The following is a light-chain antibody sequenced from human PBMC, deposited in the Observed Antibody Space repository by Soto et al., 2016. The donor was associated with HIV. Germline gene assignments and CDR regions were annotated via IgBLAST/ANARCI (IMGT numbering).Light chain of an antibody. J-gene: IGKJ2*01. V-gene: IGKV1-9*01. Sequence: DIQLTQSPSFLSASVGDRVTITCRASQGISSYLAWYQQKPGKAPKLLIYAASTLQSGVPSRFSGSGSGTEFTLTISSLQPEDFATYYCRQLHNYPQHYFGQGTKLEIK. CDR1: QGISSY. CDR2: AAS. CDR3: RQLHNYPQHY.